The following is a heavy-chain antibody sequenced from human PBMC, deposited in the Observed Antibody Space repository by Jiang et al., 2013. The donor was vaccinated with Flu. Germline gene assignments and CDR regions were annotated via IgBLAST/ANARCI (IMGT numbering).Heavy chain of an antibody. CDR1: GGSVSSGSYY. D-gene: IGHD1-26*01. J-gene: IGHJ3*02. V-gene: IGHV4-61*01. CDR2: IYYSGST. Sequence: GGSVSSGSYYWSWIRQPPGKGLEWIGYIYYSGSTNYNPSLKSRVTISVDTSKNQFSLKLSSVTAADTAVYYCARSYSGSYHTFNDAFDIWGQGTMVTVSS. CDR3: ARSYSGSYHTFNDAFDI.